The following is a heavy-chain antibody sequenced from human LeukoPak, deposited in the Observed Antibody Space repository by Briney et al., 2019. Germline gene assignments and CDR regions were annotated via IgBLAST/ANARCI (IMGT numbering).Heavy chain of an antibody. V-gene: IGHV3-30*02. Sequence: GGSLRLSCAASGFTFSSYGMHWVRQAPGKGLEWVAFIRYDGSNKYYADSVKGRFTISRDNSKNTLYLQMNSLRAEDTAVYYCAKDRNSNYGGDFDYWGQGALVTVSS. D-gene: IGHD4-11*01. CDR1: GFTFSSYG. J-gene: IGHJ4*02. CDR3: AKDRNSNYGGDFDY. CDR2: IRYDGSNK.